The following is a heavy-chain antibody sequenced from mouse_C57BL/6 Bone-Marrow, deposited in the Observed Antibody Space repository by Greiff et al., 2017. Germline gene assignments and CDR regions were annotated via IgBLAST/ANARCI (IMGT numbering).Heavy chain of an antibody. CDR2: IYPGSGST. CDR1: GYTFTSYW. Sequence: QVPLQQPGAELVKPGASVKMSCKASGYTFTSYWITWVKQRPGQGLEWIGDIYPGSGSTNYNEKFKSKATLTVDTSSSTAYMQLSSLTSEDSAVYYCARSGSSYPHWYFDVWGTGTTVTVSS. J-gene: IGHJ1*03. CDR3: ARSGSSYPHWYFDV. V-gene: IGHV1-55*01. D-gene: IGHD1-1*01.